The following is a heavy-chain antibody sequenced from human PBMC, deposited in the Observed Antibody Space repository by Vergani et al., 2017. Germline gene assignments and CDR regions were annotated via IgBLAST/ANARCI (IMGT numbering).Heavy chain of an antibody. D-gene: IGHD3-10*01. Sequence: EVQLLESGGGLVQPGGSLRLTCAASEFTFSNYAMNWVRQAPGKGLEWVSGISGSGVSAYYTDSGKGRFTISRDNSNNILFLQMNNLRTEDTAICYCAKQYFVSGNYLFDYGGQGTRVTVSS. CDR2: ISGSGVSA. CDR1: EFTFSNYA. V-gene: IGHV3-23*01. CDR3: AKQYFVSGNYLFDY. J-gene: IGHJ4*02.